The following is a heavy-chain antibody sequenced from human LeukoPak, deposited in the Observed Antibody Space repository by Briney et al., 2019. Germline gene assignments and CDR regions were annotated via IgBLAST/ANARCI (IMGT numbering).Heavy chain of an antibody. Sequence: GGSLRLSCATSGFTFSRSAMHWVRQAPGKGLEWVAFIGHDGSNKNYADSVQGRFTISRDNSKNTLYLQMNSLRAEDTAVYYCAKDVGSGYLSDAFDIWGQGTMVTVSS. J-gene: IGHJ3*02. CDR2: IGHDGSNK. CDR1: GFTFSRSA. V-gene: IGHV3-30*02. D-gene: IGHD3-3*01. CDR3: AKDVGSGYLSDAFDI.